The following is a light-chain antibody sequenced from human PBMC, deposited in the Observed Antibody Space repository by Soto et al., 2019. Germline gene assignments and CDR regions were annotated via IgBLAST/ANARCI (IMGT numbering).Light chain of an antibody. CDR2: GAS. J-gene: IGKJ4*01. V-gene: IGKV3-20*01. CDR1: QSVSSSY. CDR3: HQYGSSRGT. Sequence: EIVLTQSPGTLSLSPGERATLSCRASQSVSSSYLAWYQQKPGQAPRLLIYGASSRATGIPDRFSGSGSGADFTLTTSSLETGVFAVYYCHQYGSSRGTFGGGTKVVIE.